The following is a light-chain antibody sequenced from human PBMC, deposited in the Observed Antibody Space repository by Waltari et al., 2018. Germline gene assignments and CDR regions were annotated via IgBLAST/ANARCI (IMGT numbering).Light chain of an antibody. CDR3: QQYSALPYS. CDR1: QSILDNSNNRNY. J-gene: IGKJ2*03. CDR2: WAS. Sequence: DIVMTQSPDSLAVSLGARATINCKSSQSILDNSNNRNYLSWYQQRSGQPPKVLFYWASSRKSGVPDRVSASGSGANFTLTITNLQAEDVGLYYCQQYSALPYSFGQGTKLEVK. V-gene: IGKV4-1*01.